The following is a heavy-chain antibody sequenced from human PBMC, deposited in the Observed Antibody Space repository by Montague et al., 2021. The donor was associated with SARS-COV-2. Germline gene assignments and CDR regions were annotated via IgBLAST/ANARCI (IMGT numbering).Heavy chain of an antibody. Sequence: SETLSLTCTVSGAFITSHYWSWIRQPPGKGLEWIGNVFSGGNSKYIPSLKSRVTLSVDTSKNQFSLKLTSVTTADTALYYCVRDLYCRSTACIGNAFDVWGQGTMVSVFS. CDR3: VRDLYCRSTACIGNAFDV. V-gene: IGHV4-59*11. D-gene: IGHD2-2*01. J-gene: IGHJ3*01. CDR2: VFSGGNS. CDR1: GAFITSHY.